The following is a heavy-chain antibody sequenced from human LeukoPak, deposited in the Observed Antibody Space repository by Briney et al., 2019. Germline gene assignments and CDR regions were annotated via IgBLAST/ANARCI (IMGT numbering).Heavy chain of an antibody. CDR2: FDPEDGET. J-gene: IGHJ4*02. CDR3: ATGFLWFGELFHY. Sequence: ASVKVSCKVSGYTLTELSMHWVRQAPGKGLEWMGGFDPEDGETIYAQKFQGRVTMTEDTSTDTAYRELISLRSEDTAVYYCATGFLWFGELFHYWGQGTLVTVSS. CDR1: GYTLTELS. D-gene: IGHD3-10*01. V-gene: IGHV1-24*01.